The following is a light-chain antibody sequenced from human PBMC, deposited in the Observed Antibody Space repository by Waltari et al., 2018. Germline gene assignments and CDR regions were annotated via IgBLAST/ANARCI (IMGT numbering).Light chain of an antibody. CDR3: QVWDNSRDQVV. Sequence: SYVLTQPPSVSVAPGKTARVTCGGDNIEAKSVPWYQQKAGQAPVLVVFSENDRPSGIPERFSGSISGNTATLTISRVEVGDEADYYCQVWDNSRDQVVFGGGTKLAVL. CDR2: SEN. CDR1: NIEAKS. J-gene: IGLJ3*02. V-gene: IGLV3-21*03.